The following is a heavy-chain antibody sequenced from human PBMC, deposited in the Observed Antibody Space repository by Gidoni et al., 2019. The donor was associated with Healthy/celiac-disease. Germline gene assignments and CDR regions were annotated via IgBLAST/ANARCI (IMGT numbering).Heavy chain of an antibody. CDR1: GGIFSSYT. CDR3: YSRREDTAMVSVDY. J-gene: IGHJ4*02. CDR2: IIPILGIA. V-gene: IGHV1-69*02. Sequence: HVQLVKSGAEGQKPGPSVTVSCKACGGIFSSYTISWVLPAPGQGLEWMGRIIPILGIATSAQKFQGRVTITADKSTSTAYMDLGSLRSEDTAVYYCYSRREDTAMVSVDYWGQVTLVTVSS. D-gene: IGHD5-18*01.